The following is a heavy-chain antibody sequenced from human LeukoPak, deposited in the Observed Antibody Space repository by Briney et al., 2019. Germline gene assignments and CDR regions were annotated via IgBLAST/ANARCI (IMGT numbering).Heavy chain of an antibody. J-gene: IGHJ4*02. CDR3: ARDHIVGATTGLYYFDY. CDR2: INRDGSRT. D-gene: IGHD1-26*01. V-gene: IGHV3-74*01. CDR1: GFTFSNHW. Sequence: GGSLRLSCAASGFTFSNHWMHWVRQAPGKGLMWVSRINRDGSRTDHADSVKGRFTISRDDAKNTLYLQVNSLRAEDTAVYYCARDHIVGATTGLYYFDYWGQGTLVTVSS.